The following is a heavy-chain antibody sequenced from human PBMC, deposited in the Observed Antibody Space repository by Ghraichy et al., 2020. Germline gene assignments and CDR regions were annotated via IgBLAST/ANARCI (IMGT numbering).Heavy chain of an antibody. D-gene: IGHD3-3*01. CDR3: ARDNSYDFWSGYPWRGYYYYGMDV. V-gene: IGHV1-18*04. CDR1: GYTFTSYG. Sequence: ASVKVSCKASGYTFTSYGISWVRQAPGQGLEWMGWISAYNGNTNYAQKLQGRVTMTTDTSTSTAYMELRSLRSDDTAVYYCARDNSYDFWSGYPWRGYYYYGMDVWGQGTTVTVSS. CDR2: ISAYNGNT. J-gene: IGHJ6*02.